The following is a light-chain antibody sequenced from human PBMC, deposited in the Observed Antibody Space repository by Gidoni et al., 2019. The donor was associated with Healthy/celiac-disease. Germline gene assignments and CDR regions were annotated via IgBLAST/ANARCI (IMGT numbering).Light chain of an antibody. J-gene: IGKJ2*01. V-gene: IGKV1-39*01. CDR2: AAS. CDR3: QQSYSTLYT. Sequence: DIQMTKSPSSLSASVGDRVTITCRASQSISSYLNWYQQKPGKAHKLLIYAASSLQSGVPSRFSGSGSGTDFTLTISSLQPEDFATYYCQQSYSTLYTFGQGTKLEIK. CDR1: QSISSY.